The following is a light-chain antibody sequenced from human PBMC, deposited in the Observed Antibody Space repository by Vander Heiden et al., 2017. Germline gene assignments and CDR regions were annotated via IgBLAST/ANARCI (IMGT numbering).Light chain of an antibody. J-gene: IGLJ2*01. CDR2: EVS. CDR1: SSDVGSYNL. V-gene: IGLV2-23*02. Sequence: QSALTQPASVSGSPGQPITISCTGTSSDVGSYNLVSWYQQHPGNAPKLMIYEVSKRPSGVSNRFSGSKSGNTASLTISGLQAEDEADYYCCSYAGSSPVFGGGTKLTVL. CDR3: CSYAGSSPV.